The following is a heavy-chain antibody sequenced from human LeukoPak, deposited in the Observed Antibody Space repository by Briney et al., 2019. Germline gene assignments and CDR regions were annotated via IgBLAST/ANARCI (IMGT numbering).Heavy chain of an antibody. Sequence: PGGSLRPSCAASGFTFDDYAMHWVRQAPGKGLEWVSLISWDGGSTYYADSGKGRFTISRDNSKNSLYLQMNSLRAEDTALYYCAKDLGALLYYYDSSGLDYWGQGTLVTVSS. CDR2: ISWDGGST. V-gene: IGHV3-43D*03. D-gene: IGHD3-22*01. J-gene: IGHJ4*02. CDR1: GFTFDDYA. CDR3: AKDLGALLYYYDSSGLDY.